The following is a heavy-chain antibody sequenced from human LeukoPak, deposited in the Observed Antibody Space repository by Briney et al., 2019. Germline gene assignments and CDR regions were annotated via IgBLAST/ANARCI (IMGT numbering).Heavy chain of an antibody. D-gene: IGHD3-22*01. CDR1: GYTFTSNY. J-gene: IGHJ4*02. CDR3: ARGITMIVVAPGY. CDR2: INPSGGGT. Sequence: GASVKVPCKAFGYTFTSNYMHWVRQAPGQGLEWMGIINPSGGGTSYAQKFQGRVTMTRDMSTSTVYMELSSLRSEDTAVYYCARGITMIVVAPGYWGQGTLVTVSS. V-gene: IGHV1-46*01.